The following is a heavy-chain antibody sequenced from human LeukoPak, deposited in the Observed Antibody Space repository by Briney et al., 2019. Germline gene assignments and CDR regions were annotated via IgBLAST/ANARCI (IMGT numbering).Heavy chain of an antibody. V-gene: IGHV3-7*01. J-gene: IGHJ4*02. CDR3: ARLPVVGATVGSDY. Sequence: GGSLRLSCAASGFTFSTFWMGWVRQAPGKGLDWVANINQDEGEIYYADSVRGRFTISRDNAKNSLFLQMNSLRVEDTALYYCARLPVVGATVGSDYWGQGTLVTVSS. CDR1: GFTFSTFW. CDR2: INQDEGEI. D-gene: IGHD1-26*01.